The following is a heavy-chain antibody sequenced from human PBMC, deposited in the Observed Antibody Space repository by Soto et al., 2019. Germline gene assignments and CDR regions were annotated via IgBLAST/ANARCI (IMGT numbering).Heavy chain of an antibody. CDR1: GGSINNYY. CDR2: IYYSGST. CDR3: ARRYGGNFDY. J-gene: IGHJ4*02. D-gene: IGHD1-26*01. Sequence: QVQLQESGPGLVKPSETLSLTCTVSGGSINNYYWSWIRQPPGKGLEWIGYIYYSGSTNYNPSLXGXVXIXXDTSKNQFSLKLSSVTAADTAVYSCARRYGGNFDYWGQGTLVTVSS. V-gene: IGHV4-59*01.